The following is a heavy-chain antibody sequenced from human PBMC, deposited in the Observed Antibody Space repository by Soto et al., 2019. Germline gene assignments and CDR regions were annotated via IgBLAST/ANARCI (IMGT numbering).Heavy chain of an antibody. D-gene: IGHD3-22*01. CDR2: ISYDGSNK. CDR1: GFTFSSYA. Sequence: GGSLRLSCAASGFTFSSYAMHWVRQAPGKGLEWVAVISYDGSNKYYADSVKGRFTISRDNSKNTLYLQMNSLRAEDTDVYYCARDYYDSSGYYYGYWGQGTLVTVSS. J-gene: IGHJ4*02. V-gene: IGHV3-30-3*01. CDR3: ARDYYDSSGYYYGY.